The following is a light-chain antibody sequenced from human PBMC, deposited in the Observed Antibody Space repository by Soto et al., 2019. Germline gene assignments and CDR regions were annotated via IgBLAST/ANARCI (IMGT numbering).Light chain of an antibody. CDR2: ATS. V-gene: IGKV1-39*01. J-gene: IGKJ1*01. CDR1: QTVAKS. Sequence: QISDSPSLLPASSPGRVTITWRASQTVAKSLNWYRQKPGKAPELLIYATSHLQSGVPSRFSGSGSGTDFTLTINSLQPEDFATYYCQQSYSMPRTFGQGTKVDIK. CDR3: QQSYSMPRT.